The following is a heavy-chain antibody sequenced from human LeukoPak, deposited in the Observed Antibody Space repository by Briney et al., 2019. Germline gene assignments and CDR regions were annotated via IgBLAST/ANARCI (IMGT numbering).Heavy chain of an antibody. CDR3: ARRYYDFWSGYYPLDY. CDR2: MNPNSGNT. Sequence: ASVKVSFKASGYTFTSYDINWVRQAPGQGLEWMGWMNPNSGNTGYAQKFQGRVTMTRNTSISTAYMELSSLRSEDTAVYYCARRYYDFWSGYYPLDYWGQGTLVTVSS. CDR1: GYTFTSYD. J-gene: IGHJ4*02. V-gene: IGHV1-8*01. D-gene: IGHD3-3*01.